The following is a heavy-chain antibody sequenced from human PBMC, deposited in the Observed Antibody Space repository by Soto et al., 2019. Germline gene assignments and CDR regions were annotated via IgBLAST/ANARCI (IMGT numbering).Heavy chain of an antibody. CDR3: ASQPYSSSWYNYYYGMDV. Sequence: ASVKVSCKASGGTFSSYAISWVRQAPGEGLEWMGGIIPIFGTANYAQKFQGRVTITADKSTSTAYMELSSLRSEDTAVYYCASQPYSSSWYNYYYGMDVWGQGTTVTVSS. J-gene: IGHJ6*02. V-gene: IGHV1-69*06. CDR2: IIPIFGTA. D-gene: IGHD6-13*01. CDR1: GGTFSSYA.